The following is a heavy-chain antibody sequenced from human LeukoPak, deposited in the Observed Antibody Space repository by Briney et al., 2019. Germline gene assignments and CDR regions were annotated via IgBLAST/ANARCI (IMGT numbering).Heavy chain of an antibody. Sequence: GGSLRLSCAASGFTFSRFWMSWVRQVPGKGREGVANINQDGAEKYYVDSMKGRFTVSRDNAKNSLYLQMDSLRAEDTAVYYCARGGTFVSDYWGQGTLVTVSS. CDR1: GFTFSRFW. D-gene: IGHD1-1*01. V-gene: IGHV3-7*01. J-gene: IGHJ4*02. CDR3: ARGGTFVSDY. CDR2: INQDGAEK.